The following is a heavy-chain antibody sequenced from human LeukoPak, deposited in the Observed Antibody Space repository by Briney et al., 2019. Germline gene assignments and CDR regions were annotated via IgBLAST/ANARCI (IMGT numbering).Heavy chain of an antibody. D-gene: IGHD2-2*01. CDR2: IRYDGSNK. J-gene: IGHJ4*02. CDR1: GFSFGSYG. CDR3: AKVYSGSTGPYDY. V-gene: IGHV3-30*02. Sequence: PGGSLRLSCAASGFSFGSYGMHWVRQAPGKGLEWVAFIRYDGSNKYYADSVKGRFTISRDNSKNTLYLQMNSLRAEDTAVYYCAKVYSGSTGPYDYWGQGTLVTVSS.